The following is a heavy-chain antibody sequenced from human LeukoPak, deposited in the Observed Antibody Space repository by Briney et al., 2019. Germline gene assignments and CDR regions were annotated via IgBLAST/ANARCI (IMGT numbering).Heavy chain of an antibody. CDR1: GGSISSGGYS. V-gene: IGHV4-30-2*01. J-gene: IGHJ5*02. D-gene: IGHD6-19*01. CDR3: ARVGIAVAGRVGWFDP. CDR2: IYHSGST. Sequence: SQTLSLTCAVSGGSISSGGYSWSWIRQPAGKGLEWIGYIYHSGSTYYNPSLKSRVTISVDRSKNQFSLKLSSVTAADTAVYYCARVGIAVAGRVGWFDPWGQGTLVTVSS.